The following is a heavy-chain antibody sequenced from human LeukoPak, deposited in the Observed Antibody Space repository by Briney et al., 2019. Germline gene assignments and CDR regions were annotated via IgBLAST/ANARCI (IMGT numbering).Heavy chain of an antibody. J-gene: IGHJ4*02. CDR2: MSFDGTTK. Sequence: GGSLRLSCVASGFTFSSFGIHWVRQAPGKGLEWVAAMSFDGTTKSYSDSVKGRFFISRDTPVNTVYLQLNNLTPEDTAVFYCAKDMAEGRTLAPYFDSWGQGALVTVSS. CDR3: AKDMAEGRTLAPYFDS. V-gene: IGHV3-30*18. CDR1: GFTFSSFG. D-gene: IGHD1-14*01.